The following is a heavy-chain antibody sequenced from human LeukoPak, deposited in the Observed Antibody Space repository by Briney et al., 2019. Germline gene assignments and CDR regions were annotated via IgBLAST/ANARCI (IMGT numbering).Heavy chain of an antibody. CDR2: ISSSSSSI. Sequence: GGSLILSCAASGFTFSSYSMNWVRQAPGKGLDWVSSISSSSSSIYYADSVKGRFTISRDNAKNSLSLQMNSLRAEDTAVYYCAKGAGYSYGYEVDYWGQGTLVTVSS. V-gene: IGHV3-21*01. D-gene: IGHD5-18*01. CDR1: GFTFSSYS. CDR3: AKGAGYSYGYEVDY. J-gene: IGHJ4*02.